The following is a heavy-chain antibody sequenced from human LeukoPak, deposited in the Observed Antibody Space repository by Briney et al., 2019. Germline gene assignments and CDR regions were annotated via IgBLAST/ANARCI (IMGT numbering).Heavy chain of an antibody. Sequence: GGSLRLSCAASGFTFSSYSMNWVRQAPGKGLEWVSSISGSSSYIYYADSVKGRFTISRDNAKNSLYLQMNSLRAEDTAVYYCAREWAVEGFDYWGQGTLVTVSS. CDR1: GFTFSSYS. V-gene: IGHV3-21*01. CDR2: ISGSSSYI. D-gene: IGHD6-19*01. J-gene: IGHJ4*02. CDR3: AREWAVEGFDY.